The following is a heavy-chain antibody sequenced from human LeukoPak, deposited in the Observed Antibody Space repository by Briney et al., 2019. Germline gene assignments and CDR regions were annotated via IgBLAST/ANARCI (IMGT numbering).Heavy chain of an antibody. CDR2: IYTSGST. Sequence: KSSETLSLTCTVSGGSISSYYWSWIRQPAGKGLEWIGRIYTSGSTNYNPSLKSRVTMLVDTSKNQFSLKLSSVTAADTAVYYCARARSYYDSSGYYENYFDYWGQGTLVTVSS. D-gene: IGHD3-22*01. V-gene: IGHV4-4*07. CDR3: ARARSYYDSSGYYENYFDY. CDR1: GGSISSYY. J-gene: IGHJ4*02.